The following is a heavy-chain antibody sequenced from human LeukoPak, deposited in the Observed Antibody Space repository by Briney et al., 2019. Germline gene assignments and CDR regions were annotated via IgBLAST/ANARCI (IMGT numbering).Heavy chain of an antibody. CDR2: MYASGSN. J-gene: IGHJ3*02. CDR3: ARDGSGSRAFDI. D-gene: IGHD1-26*01. Sequence: PSETLSLTCNVSGGSISSYYWSWIRQPAGRGLEWIGRMYASGSNNYGPSLKSRVTMSVDTSKNQFSLNLSSVTAADTAVYYCARDGSGSRAFDIWGQGTMVTVSS. CDR1: GGSISSYY. V-gene: IGHV4-4*07.